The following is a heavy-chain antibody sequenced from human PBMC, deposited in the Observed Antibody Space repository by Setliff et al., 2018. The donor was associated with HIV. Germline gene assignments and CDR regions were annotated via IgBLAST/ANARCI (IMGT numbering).Heavy chain of an antibody. Sequence: SGGSLRLSCAASGFTFDSHWMDWVRQAPGKGLEWVSVVYSGGSTYYADSVKGRFTISRDNAKNSLYLQMNSLRAEDTAVYYCARGASLLSYYYDSSGYFQHWGQGTLVTVSS. V-gene: IGHV3-53*01. CDR1: GFTFDSHW. D-gene: IGHD3-22*01. J-gene: IGHJ1*01. CDR3: ARGASLLSYYYDSSGYFQH. CDR2: VYSGGST.